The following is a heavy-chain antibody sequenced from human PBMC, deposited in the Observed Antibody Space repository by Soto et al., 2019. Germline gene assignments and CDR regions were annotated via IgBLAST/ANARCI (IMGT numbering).Heavy chain of an antibody. CDR2: ISATGGST. V-gene: IGHV3-23*01. CDR3: AKDRLAGTFDY. CDR1: GFTFNNYD. J-gene: IGHJ4*02. Sequence: EVQVLDSGGGLVHPGGSLRLSCAASGFTFNNYDMNWVRQAPGKGLEWGATISATGGSTYYADSVKGRFTISRDNSKNTLYLQMNGLRFEDTSVYYFAKDRLAGTFDYWGQGTQVTVSS. D-gene: IGHD1-1*01.